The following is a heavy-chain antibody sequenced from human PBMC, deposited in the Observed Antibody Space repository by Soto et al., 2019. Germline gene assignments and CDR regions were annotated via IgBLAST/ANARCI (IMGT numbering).Heavy chain of an antibody. V-gene: IGHV3-30-3*01. J-gene: IGHJ6*02. D-gene: IGHD6-6*01. CDR3: AREPGSSSSYYYYGMDV. CDR1: GFTFSSYA. Sequence: GGSLRLSCAASGFTFSSYAMHWVRQAPGTGLEWVAVISYDGSNKYYADSVKGRFTISRDNSKNTLYLQMNSLRAEDTAVYYCAREPGSSSSYYYYGMDVWGQGTTVTVSS. CDR2: ISYDGSNK.